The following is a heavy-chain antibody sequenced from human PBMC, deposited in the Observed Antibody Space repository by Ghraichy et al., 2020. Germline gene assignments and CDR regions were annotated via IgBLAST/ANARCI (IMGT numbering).Heavy chain of an antibody. CDR2: IYWDDDK. V-gene: IGHV2-5*02. D-gene: IGHD4-17*01. CDR3: AHGLEDPTTVTFQH. CDR1: GFSLSTSGVG. Sequence: SGPTLVKPTQTLTLTCTFSGFSLSTSGVGVGWIRQPPGKALEWLALIYWDDDKRYSPSLKSRLTITKDTSKNQVVLTMTNMDPVDTATYYCAHGLEDPTTVTFQHWGQGTLVTVSS. J-gene: IGHJ1*01.